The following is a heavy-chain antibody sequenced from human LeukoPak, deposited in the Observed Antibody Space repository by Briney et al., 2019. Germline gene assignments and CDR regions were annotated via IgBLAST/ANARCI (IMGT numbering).Heavy chain of an antibody. Sequence: SVKVSCKASGGTFSSYAISWVRQAPGQGLEWMGRIIPILGIANYAQKFQGRVTITADKSTSTAYMELSSLRSEDTAVYYCARGGGSGARHDAFDIWGQGTMVTVFS. D-gene: IGHD6-19*01. V-gene: IGHV1-69*04. CDR1: GGTFSSYA. CDR2: IIPILGIA. J-gene: IGHJ3*02. CDR3: ARGGGSGARHDAFDI.